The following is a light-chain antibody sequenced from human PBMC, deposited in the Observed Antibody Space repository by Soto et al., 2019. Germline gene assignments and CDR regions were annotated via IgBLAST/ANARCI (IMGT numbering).Light chain of an antibody. CDR3: QQYVNLPYT. CDR1: QVLTNY. Sequence: DIQMTQSPPSLAASVGDRVTITCQASQVLTNYLNWYQQKPGEAPKLLIYDTFTLEEGVPSRFSGGGSGTDFTFTINGLQPEDAAIYSCQQYVNLPYTFGQGTKLEIK. V-gene: IGKV1-33*01. J-gene: IGKJ2*01. CDR2: DTF.